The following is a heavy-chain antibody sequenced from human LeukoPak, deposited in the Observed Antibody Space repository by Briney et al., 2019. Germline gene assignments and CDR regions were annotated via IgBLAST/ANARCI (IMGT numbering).Heavy chain of an antibody. J-gene: IGHJ4*02. CDR3: ARFVGGSGYPIDY. D-gene: IGHD3-22*01. CDR1: GGSISSGGYY. Sequence: SQTLSLTCTVSGGSISSGGYYWSWIRQHPGKGLEWIGYIYYSGSTYYNPSLKSRVTISVDTSKNQFSLKLSSVTAADMAVYYCARFVGGSGYPIDYWGQGTLVTVSS. CDR2: IYYSGST. V-gene: IGHV4-31*03.